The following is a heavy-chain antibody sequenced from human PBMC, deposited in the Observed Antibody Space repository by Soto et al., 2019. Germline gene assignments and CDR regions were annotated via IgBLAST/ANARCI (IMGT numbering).Heavy chain of an antibody. V-gene: IGHV1-69*01. CDR2: IIPIFGTA. D-gene: IGHD3-10*01. CDR3: ERTVVPPGRELVRGANYSDY. Sequence: QVQLVQSGAEVKKPGSSVKVSCKASGVTFSSYAISWVRQAPGQGLEWMGGIIPIFGTANYAQKFQGRVTITADESTSTAYMDLSSLRSEDTAVYYCERTVVPPGRELVRGANYSDYCGQGTLVTVSS. J-gene: IGHJ4*02. CDR1: GVTFSSYA.